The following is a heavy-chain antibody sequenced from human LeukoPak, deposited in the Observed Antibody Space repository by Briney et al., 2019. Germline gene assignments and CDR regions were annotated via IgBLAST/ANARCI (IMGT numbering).Heavy chain of an antibody. V-gene: IGHV3-23*01. D-gene: IGHD6-13*01. CDR1: GFTFSSYA. CDR2: ISGSGGRT. J-gene: IGHJ4*02. Sequence: GGSLRLSCAASGFTFSSYAMSWVRQAPGKGLEWVSAISGSGGRTYYADSVKGRFTISRDNSKNTLYLQMNSLRAEDTAVYYCAKDRAPGIAGYYFDYWGQGTLVTVSS. CDR3: AKDRAPGIAGYYFDY.